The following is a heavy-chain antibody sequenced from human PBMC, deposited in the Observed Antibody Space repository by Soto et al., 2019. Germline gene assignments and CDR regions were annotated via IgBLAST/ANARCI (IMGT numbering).Heavy chain of an antibody. CDR3: ARDGGRGGSEGYDFWSGYDYYYYGMDV. Sequence: ASVEVSCKASGYTFTSYGISWVRQAPGQGLEWMGWISAYNGNTNYAQKLQGRVTMTTDTSTSTAYMELRSLRSDDTAVYYCARDGGRGGSEGYDFWSGYDYYYYGMDVWGQGTTVTVSS. CDR1: GYTFTSYG. D-gene: IGHD3-3*01. J-gene: IGHJ6*02. V-gene: IGHV1-18*01. CDR2: ISAYNGNT.